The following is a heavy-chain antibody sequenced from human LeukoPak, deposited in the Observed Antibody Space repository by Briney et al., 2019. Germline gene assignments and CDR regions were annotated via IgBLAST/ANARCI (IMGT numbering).Heavy chain of an antibody. CDR2: ISYDGNKK. CDR1: GFTFSSYG. V-gene: IGHV3-33*05. Sequence: GGSLRLSCAASGFTFSSYGMHWVRQAPGKGLEWVTKISYDGNKKYSADSVKGRFSISRDNAKNSLYLQMNSLRAEDTAVYYCAELGITMIGGVWGKGTTVTISS. CDR3: AELGITMIGGV. J-gene: IGHJ6*04. D-gene: IGHD3-10*02.